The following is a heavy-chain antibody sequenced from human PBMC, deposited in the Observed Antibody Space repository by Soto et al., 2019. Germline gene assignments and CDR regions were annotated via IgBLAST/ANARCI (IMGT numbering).Heavy chain of an antibody. CDR2: IWYDGSNK. J-gene: IGHJ6*02. Sequence: QVQLVESGGGVVQPGRSLRLSCAASGFTFSDYGMHWVRQAPGKGLEWVAVIWYDGSNKYYADSVKGRFTFSRDNSKTTLCLQMNSLRAEDTAVYYCAREVSDYYGMDVWGQGTTVTVSS. CDR3: AREVSDYYGMDV. V-gene: IGHV3-33*01. CDR1: GFTFSDYG.